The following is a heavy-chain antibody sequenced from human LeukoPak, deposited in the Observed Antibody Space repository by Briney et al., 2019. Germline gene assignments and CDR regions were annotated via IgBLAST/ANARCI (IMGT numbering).Heavy chain of an antibody. CDR3: AKGNIWFGEKYGMDV. CDR1: GFTFSTYA. D-gene: IGHD3-10*01. J-gene: IGHJ6*02. V-gene: IGHV3-23*01. CDR2: ISDSGGST. Sequence: GASLRLSCAASGFTFSTYAMSWVRQAPGKGLEWVSGISDSGGSTYYADSVKGRFTISRDNSKNTLYLQVNSLRAEDTAVYYCAKGNIWFGEKYGMDVWGQVTTVTVSS.